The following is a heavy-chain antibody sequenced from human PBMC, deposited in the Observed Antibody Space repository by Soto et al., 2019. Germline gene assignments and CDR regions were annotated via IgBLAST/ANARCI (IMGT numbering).Heavy chain of an antibody. CDR1: GFPLSTSGMC. CDR2: IDWDDDK. V-gene: IGHV2-70*01. CDR3: ARIHLGGSSSVYDY. J-gene: IGHJ4*02. Sequence: GSGPTRVNPTQTLTLTCTFSGFPLSTSGMCVSWIRQPPGKALEWLALIDWDDDKYYSTSLKTRLTISKDTSKNQVVLTMTNMDPVDTATYYCARIHLGGSSSVYDYWGQGTLVTVSS. D-gene: IGHD6-19*01.